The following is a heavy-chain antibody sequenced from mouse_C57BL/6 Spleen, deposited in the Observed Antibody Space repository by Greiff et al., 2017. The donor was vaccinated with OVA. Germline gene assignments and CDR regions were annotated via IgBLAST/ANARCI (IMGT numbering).Heavy chain of an antibody. D-gene: IGHD3-2*02. CDR2: IYPGDGDT. CDR1: GYAFSSSG. CDR3: ARGDQATYAMDY. V-gene: IGHV1-82*01. J-gene: IGHJ4*01. Sequence: VKLLESGPELVKPGASVKISCKASGYAFSSSGMNWVKQRPGKGLEWIGRIYPGDGDTNYNGKVKGKATLTADKSSSTAYMQLSSLTSEYSAVYFCARGDQATYAMDYWGKGTSVTVAS.